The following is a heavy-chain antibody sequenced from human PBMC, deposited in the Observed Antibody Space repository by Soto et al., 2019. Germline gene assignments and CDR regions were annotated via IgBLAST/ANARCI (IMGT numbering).Heavy chain of an antibody. CDR2: ISIGSSTI. Sequence: GGSLRLCCAASGFTFSSYDMSWVRQAPGKGLEWVSQISIGSSTIYYADSVKGRFTISRDNAKNSLYLQMNSLRAEDTGVYYCARDRQAYEYFGMDVWGQGTTVTFSS. D-gene: IGHD3-3*01. V-gene: IGHV3-48*01. CDR3: ARDRQAYEYFGMDV. J-gene: IGHJ6*02. CDR1: GFTFSSYD.